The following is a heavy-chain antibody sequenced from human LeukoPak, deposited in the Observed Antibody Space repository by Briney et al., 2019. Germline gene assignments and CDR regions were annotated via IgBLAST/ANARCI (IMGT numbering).Heavy chain of an antibody. J-gene: IGHJ4*02. V-gene: IGHV1-2*06. CDR1: GYTFTGYY. D-gene: IGHD3-16*01. CDR3: VPRGDGGFDY. Sequence: GASVKVSCKTSGYTFTGYYMHWVRQAPGQGLEWMGRMNPNSGDTNYAQQFQGRVTMTRDTSINTAYMELSSLRPVDTAVYYCVPRGDGGFDYWGQGTLVVVSS. CDR2: MNPNSGDT.